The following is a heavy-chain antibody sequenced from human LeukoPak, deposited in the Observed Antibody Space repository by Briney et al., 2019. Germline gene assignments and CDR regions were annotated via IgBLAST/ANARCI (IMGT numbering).Heavy chain of an antibody. CDR2: ISANNGNT. Sequence: ASVKVSCKASDYTFTSFGIIWVRQAPGQGLEYMGWISANNGNTNYAHKFQGRVTMTTETSTTTAYTELRSLTSDDTAVYYCARKPTGWPFDYWGQGTLVTVSS. CDR1: DYTFTSFG. D-gene: IGHD6-19*01. V-gene: IGHV1-18*01. J-gene: IGHJ4*02. CDR3: ARKPTGWPFDY.